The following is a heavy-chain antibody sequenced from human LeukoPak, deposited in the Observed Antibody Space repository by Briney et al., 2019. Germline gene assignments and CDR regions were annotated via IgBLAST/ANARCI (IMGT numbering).Heavy chain of an antibody. CDR1: GFTFSTFA. Sequence: PGGSPRLSCAASGFTFSTFAMIWVRQPPGKGLEWVSSIFPSGGEIHYADSVRGRFTISRDNSKSTLSLQMNSLRAEDTAIYYCATYRQVLLPFESWGQGTLVTVPS. CDR3: ATYRQVLLPFES. J-gene: IGHJ4*02. V-gene: IGHV3-23*01. CDR2: IFPSGGEI. D-gene: IGHD2-8*02.